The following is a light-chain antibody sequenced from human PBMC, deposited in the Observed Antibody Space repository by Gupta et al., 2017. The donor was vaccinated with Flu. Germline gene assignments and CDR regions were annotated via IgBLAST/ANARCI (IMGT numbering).Light chain of an antibody. V-gene: IGKV3-20*01. Sequence: EIVLTQSPGTLSLSPGTRATLSCRASQRVHYNYLAWYQQKPGQAPRLLILSASTRATGIPDRFSGSESGTDFTLTISRLEPEDFAVYSCQQDSSSPWTFGQGTKVEI. CDR1: QRVHYNY. CDR3: QQDSSSPWT. J-gene: IGKJ1*01. CDR2: SAS.